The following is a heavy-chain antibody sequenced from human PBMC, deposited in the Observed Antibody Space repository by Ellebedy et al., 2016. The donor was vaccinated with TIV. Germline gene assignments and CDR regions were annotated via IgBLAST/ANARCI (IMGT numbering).Heavy chain of an antibody. CDR1: SGSISSYY. CDR3: ARGYCSGGSCYGDLNWFDP. CDR2: IYYSGST. Sequence: MPSETLSLTCTVSSGSISSYYWSWIRQPPGKGLEWIGCIYYSGSTNYNPSLKSRITISVDTSKNQFSLKLSSVTAADTAVYYCARGYCSGGSCYGDLNWFDPWGQGTLVTVSS. J-gene: IGHJ5*02. D-gene: IGHD2-15*01. V-gene: IGHV4-59*12.